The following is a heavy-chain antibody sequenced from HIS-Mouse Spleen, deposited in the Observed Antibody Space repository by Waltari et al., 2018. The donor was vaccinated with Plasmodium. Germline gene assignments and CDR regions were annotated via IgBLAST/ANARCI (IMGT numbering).Heavy chain of an antibody. CDR2: IYYRGRT. Sequence: QLQLQESGPGLVKPSETLSLTCTVSGGSISSSSYYWGWIRQPPGKGLEWIGGIYYRGRTYYNPALKSRVTISVDTSKNQFSLKLSSVTAADTAVYYCARDRITGTSYFDYWGQGTLVTVSS. CDR3: ARDRITGTSYFDY. CDR1: GGSISSSSYY. V-gene: IGHV4-39*07. J-gene: IGHJ4*02. D-gene: IGHD1-7*01.